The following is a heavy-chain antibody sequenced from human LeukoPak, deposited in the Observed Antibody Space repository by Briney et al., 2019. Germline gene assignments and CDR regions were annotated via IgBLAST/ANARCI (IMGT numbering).Heavy chain of an antibody. D-gene: IGHD1-26*01. Sequence: PGGSLRLSSAASGFTFSDYYMSWLRQAPGKGAEWVSYISSSGSTIDYADSVKGRFTISRDNAKNSLYLQMNSLRAEDTAVYFCASGTYYFDFWGQGTLVTVSS. CDR3: ASGTYYFDF. J-gene: IGHJ4*02. CDR2: ISSSGSTI. CDR1: GFTFSDYY. V-gene: IGHV3-11*01.